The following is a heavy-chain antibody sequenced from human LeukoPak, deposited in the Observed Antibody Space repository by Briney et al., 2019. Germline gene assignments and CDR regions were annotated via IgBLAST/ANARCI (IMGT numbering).Heavy chain of an antibody. V-gene: IGHV5-10-1*01. J-gene: IGHJ3*02. CDR2: FDPSDSYT. CDR3: ARHLLYNSGTGDAFDI. CDR1: GYSFTTYW. Sequence: PGESLKISCKGSGYSFTTYWISWVRQMPGKGLEWMVGFDPSDSYTNFSPSFHGHVTISTDKSITTAYLQWSSLKAPDTAMYYCARHLLYNSGTGDAFDIWGQGTMVTVSS. D-gene: IGHD3-10*01.